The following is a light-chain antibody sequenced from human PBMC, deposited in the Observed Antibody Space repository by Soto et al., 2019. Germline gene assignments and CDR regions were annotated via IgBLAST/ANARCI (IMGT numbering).Light chain of an antibody. CDR1: SGSIASNY. J-gene: IGLJ3*02. Sequence: NFIRTQPHAVSESPGKTVTISCTRSSGSIASNYVQWYQQRPGSAPTTVIYEDNQRPSGVPDRFSGSIDSSSNSASLTISGLKTEDEADYYCQSYDGAWVFGGGTKVTVL. CDR2: EDN. CDR3: QSYDGAWV. V-gene: IGLV6-57*04.